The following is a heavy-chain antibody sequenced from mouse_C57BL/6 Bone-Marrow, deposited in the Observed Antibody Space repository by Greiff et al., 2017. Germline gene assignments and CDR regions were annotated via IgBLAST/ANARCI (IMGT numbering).Heavy chain of an antibody. Sequence: EVQGVESGGGLVQPGGSLKLSCAASGFTFSDYYMYWVRQTPEKRLEWVAYISNGGGSTYYPDTVKGRFTISRDNAKNTLYLQMSRLKSEDTAMYYCARPDYYGSSGAMDYWGQGTSGTVSS. V-gene: IGHV5-12*01. CDR1: GFTFSDYY. J-gene: IGHJ4*01. CDR2: ISNGGGST. D-gene: IGHD1-1*01. CDR3: ARPDYYGSSGAMDY.